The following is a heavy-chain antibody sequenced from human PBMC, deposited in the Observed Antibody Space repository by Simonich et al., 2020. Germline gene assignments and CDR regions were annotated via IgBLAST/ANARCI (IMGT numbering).Heavy chain of an antibody. V-gene: IGHV1-2*02. J-gene: IGHJ3*02. CDR2: INPNSGGT. D-gene: IGHD2-21*01. CDR1: GYTFTGYY. CDR3: ARNGLVGILKAFDI. Sequence: QVQLVQSGAEVKKPGASVKVSCKASGYTFTGYYMHGVRQAPGQGLEWMGLINPNSGGTNEAKKFQGRVTMTRDTSISTAYMELSRLRSDDTAVYYCARNGLVGILKAFDIWGQGTMVTVSS.